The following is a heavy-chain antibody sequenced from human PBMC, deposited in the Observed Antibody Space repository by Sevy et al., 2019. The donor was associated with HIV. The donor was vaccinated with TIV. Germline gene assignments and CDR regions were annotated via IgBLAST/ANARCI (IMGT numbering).Heavy chain of an antibody. CDR2: ISSSSSYI. CDR3: ARDPVVLGYFDY. V-gene: IGHV3-21*01. J-gene: IGHJ4*02. Sequence: GGSLRLSCAASGFTFSSYSMNWVRQAPGKGLEWVSSISSSSSYIYYADPVKGRFTISRDNAKNSLYLQMNSLRAEDTAVYYCARDPVVLGYFDYWGQGTLVTVSS. CDR1: GFTFSSYS. D-gene: IGHD2-8*02.